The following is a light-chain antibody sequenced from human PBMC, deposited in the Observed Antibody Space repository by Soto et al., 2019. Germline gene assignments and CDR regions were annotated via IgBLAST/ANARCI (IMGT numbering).Light chain of an antibody. CDR1: SSNIGSNY. J-gene: IGLJ3*02. CDR2: RNN. Sequence: QSVLTQPPSASGTPGQRVTISCSGSSSNIGSNYVYWYRQLPGTAPKLLTYRNNQRPSGVPDRFSGSKSGTSASLAISGLRSEDEANYYWAAWDDSLSGVVFGGGTKLTVL. V-gene: IGLV1-47*01. CDR3: AAWDDSLSGVV.